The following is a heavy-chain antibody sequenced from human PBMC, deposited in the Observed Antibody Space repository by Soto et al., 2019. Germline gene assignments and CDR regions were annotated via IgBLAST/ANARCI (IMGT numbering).Heavy chain of an antibody. CDR3: ARDNLAARPEGDYYYGMDV. CDR1: GGTFSSYA. Sequence: QVQLVQPGAEVKKPGSSVKVSCKASGGTFSSYAISWVRQAPGQGLEWMGGIIPIFGTANYAQKFQGRVTITADESTSTAYMELSSLRSEDTAVYYCARDNLAARPEGDYYYGMDVWGQGTTVTVSS. D-gene: IGHD6-6*01. J-gene: IGHJ6*02. CDR2: IIPIFGTA. V-gene: IGHV1-69*01.